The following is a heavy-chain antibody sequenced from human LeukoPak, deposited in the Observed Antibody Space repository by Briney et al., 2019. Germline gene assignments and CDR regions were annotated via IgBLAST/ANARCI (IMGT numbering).Heavy chain of an antibody. CDR1: GFTFSSYA. CDR3: AKDRHNWNQGAFDI. V-gene: IGHV3-23*01. CDR2: ISGSGGST. J-gene: IGHJ3*02. D-gene: IGHD1-20*01. Sequence: PGGSLRLSCAASGFTFSSYAMSWVRQAPGKGPEWVSAISGSGGSTYYADSVKGRLTISRDNSKNTLYLQMNSLRAEDTAVYYCAKDRHNWNQGAFDIWGRGTMVTVSS.